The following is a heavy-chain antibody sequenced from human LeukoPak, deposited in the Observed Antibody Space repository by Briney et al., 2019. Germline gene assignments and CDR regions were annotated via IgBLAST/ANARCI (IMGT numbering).Heavy chain of an antibody. CDR3: VRSTGYYFDY. J-gene: IGHJ4*02. D-gene: IGHD3-22*01. V-gene: IGHV3-30*02. Sequence: GGSLRLSCAASGFSFSSYGMHWVRLAPGKGLEWVAFIWSDGSDKYYADSVKGRFTISRDNSKNTVYLQMNSLRPEDTAVYYRVRSTGYYFDYWGQGTLVTVSS. CDR2: IWSDGSDK. CDR1: GFSFSSYG.